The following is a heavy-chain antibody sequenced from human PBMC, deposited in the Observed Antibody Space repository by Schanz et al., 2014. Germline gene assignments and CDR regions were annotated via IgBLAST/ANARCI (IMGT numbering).Heavy chain of an antibody. V-gene: IGHV3-11*06. D-gene: IGHD1-1*01. J-gene: IGHJ4*02. CDR1: GFIFSDYY. Sequence: QVQLVESGGGLVKPGGSLRLSCAASGFIFSDYYMSWIRQAPGKGMECIAYINAGSSHTYFAESVKGRFTISRDNAKNTLYLQMNGLRAEDTAVFYCARDGAELYYFDDWGQGTLVTVSS. CDR3: ARDGAELYYFDD. CDR2: INAGSSHT.